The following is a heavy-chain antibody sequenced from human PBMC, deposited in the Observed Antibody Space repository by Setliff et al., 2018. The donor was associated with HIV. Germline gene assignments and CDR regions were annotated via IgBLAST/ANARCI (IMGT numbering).Heavy chain of an antibody. V-gene: IGHV4-61*09. Sequence: SETLSLTCTVSGGSISSGSYYWSWIRQPAGKGLEWIGHISATGSTNCNPSLKSRVSMSVDTSKNQISLNVTSVTSADTAIYFCARGVVGNYYDYFNIFYHDYIDLWGKGTTVTVSS. J-gene: IGHJ6*03. CDR1: GGSISSGSYY. CDR3: ARGVVGNYYDYFNIFYHDYIDL. D-gene: IGHD3-22*01. CDR2: ISATGST.